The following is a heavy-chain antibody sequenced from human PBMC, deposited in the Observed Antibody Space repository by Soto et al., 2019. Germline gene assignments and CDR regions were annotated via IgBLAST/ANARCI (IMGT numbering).Heavy chain of an antibody. Sequence: GPAVKVSCKDWFCSYTRYWSDWRRPAPSQELEWMGWINTYNGNTNYAQNLQGRVTLTTDTSTSTAYMELTSLRSNHTAIHYCALEDDGDPRDLHDVSRQG. V-gene: IGHV1-18*04. CDR2: INTYNGNT. CDR3: ALEDDGDPRDLHDV. CDR1: FCSYTRYW. D-gene: IGHD3-3*01. J-gene: IGHJ3*01.